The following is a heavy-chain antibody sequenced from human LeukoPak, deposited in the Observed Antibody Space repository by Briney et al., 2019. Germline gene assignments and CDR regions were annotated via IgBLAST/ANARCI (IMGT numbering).Heavy chain of an antibody. J-gene: IGHJ3*02. D-gene: IGHD2/OR15-2a*01. Sequence: GGTLRLSCVVSGFTFSSYSMSWVRQAPGKGLEWVSAISGSGDSTYYADSVKGRFTISRDNSGNTLYLQMNSLRAEDTAVYYCARDGPNSAFDIWGQGTMVTVSS. V-gene: IGHV3-23*01. CDR1: GFTFSSYS. CDR3: ARDGPNSAFDI. CDR2: ISGSGDST.